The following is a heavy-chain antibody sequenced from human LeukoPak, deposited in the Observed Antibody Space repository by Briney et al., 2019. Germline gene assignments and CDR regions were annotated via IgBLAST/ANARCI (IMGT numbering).Heavy chain of an antibody. CDR2: INPSGGST. CDR3: ATTTSWVLGLDY. Sequence: ASVKVSCKASGYTFTSYYMHWVRQAPGQGLEWMGIINPSGGSTSYAQKFQGRVTMTEDTSTDTAYMELSSLRSEDTAVYYCATTTSWVLGLDYWGQGTLVTVSS. J-gene: IGHJ4*02. V-gene: IGHV1-46*01. CDR1: GYTFTSYY. D-gene: IGHD1-14*01.